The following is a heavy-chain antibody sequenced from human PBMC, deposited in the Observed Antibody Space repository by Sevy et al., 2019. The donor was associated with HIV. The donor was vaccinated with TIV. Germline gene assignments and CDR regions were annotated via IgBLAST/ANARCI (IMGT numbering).Heavy chain of an antibody. CDR1: GFTFRNYS. D-gene: IGHD3-22*01. J-gene: IGHJ4*02. CDR2: ISDRNNYI. CDR3: ASNYDSSGYRFDY. Sequence: GGSLRLSCATSGFTFRNYSMNWVRQAPGKGLEWVSTISDRNNYIFYADSVKGRFTISRDNAMKSVFLQMNSLRADDTAVYYGASNYDSSGYRFDYWGQGILVTVSS. V-gene: IGHV3-21*01.